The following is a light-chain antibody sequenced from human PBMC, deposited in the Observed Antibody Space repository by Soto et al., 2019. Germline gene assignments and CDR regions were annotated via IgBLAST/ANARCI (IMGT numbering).Light chain of an antibody. CDR2: GVT. Sequence: QSALTQPASVSGSPGQSITISCTGTSSDVGAYNYVSWYQQHPGEAPKLIIYGVTNRPSGVSYRFSGSKSDYTASLTISGLQAEDEADYYCSSYSTSFFYVFGTGTKVNVL. CDR3: SSYSTSFFYV. J-gene: IGLJ1*01. CDR1: SSDVGAYNY. V-gene: IGLV2-14*01.